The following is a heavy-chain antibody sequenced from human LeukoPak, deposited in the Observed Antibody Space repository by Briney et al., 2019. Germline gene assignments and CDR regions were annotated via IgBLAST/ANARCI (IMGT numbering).Heavy chain of an antibody. CDR3: ARDHSIVWYSDYLAL. CDR1: GFPFRSYG. V-gene: IGHV3-33*01. J-gene: IGHJ4*02. Sequence: GRSLRLSRAASGFPFRSYGLLGVRQAPGKGLEWVAVIWYDGSNKYYADSVKGRFTISRDNSKNTLYLQMNSLRAEDTAVYYCARDHSIVWYSDYLALWGQGTLVTVSS. D-gene: IGHD6-19*01. CDR2: IWYDGSNK.